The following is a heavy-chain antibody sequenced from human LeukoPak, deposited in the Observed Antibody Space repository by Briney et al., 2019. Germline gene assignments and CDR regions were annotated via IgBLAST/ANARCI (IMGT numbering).Heavy chain of an antibody. D-gene: IGHD3-3*01. CDR3: AQDLRYYDFWSGLADY. J-gene: IGHJ4*02. V-gene: IGHV3-33*06. CDR1: GLTFSTYG. CDR2: IWYDGSNK. Sequence: GGSLRLSCAASGLTFSTYGMHWVRQAPGKGLEWVGLIWYDGSNKYYADSVKGRFTIYRDNSKNTLYLQMNSLRAEDTDVYYCAQDLRYYDFWSGLADYWGQGTLVTVSS.